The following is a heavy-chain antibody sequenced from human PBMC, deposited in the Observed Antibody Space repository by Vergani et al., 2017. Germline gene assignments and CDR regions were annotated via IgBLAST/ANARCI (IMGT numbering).Heavy chain of an antibody. CDR1: GFTFSSYG. V-gene: IGHV3-30*18. CDR3: ANSPDREVWSANYNYYIDV. CDR2: ISYDGSNR. D-gene: IGHD3-3*01. J-gene: IGHJ6*03. Sequence: QVHLVESGGGVVQPVRSLRLSCAASGFTFSSYGMHWVRQAPGKGLEWVAVISYDGSNRYYADSVKGRFTISRDNSKNTLYLQMNRLRAEDTAVYYCANSPDREVWSANYNYYIDVWGKGTTATVSS.